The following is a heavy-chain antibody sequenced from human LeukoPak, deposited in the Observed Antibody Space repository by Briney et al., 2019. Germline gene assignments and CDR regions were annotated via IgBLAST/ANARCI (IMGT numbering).Heavy chain of an antibody. CDR3: ARDVRYCSSTSCYAF. J-gene: IGHJ4*02. CDR2: ISGSGGST. D-gene: IGHD2-2*01. V-gene: IGHV3-23*01. Sequence: GGSLRLSCAASGFIFSSYAMSWVRQAPGKGLEWVSVISGSGGSTDYADSVKGRFTISRDNSKNRVYLQMNSLRAEDTAVYYCARDVRYCSSTSCYAFWGQGTLVTVSS. CDR1: GFIFSSYA.